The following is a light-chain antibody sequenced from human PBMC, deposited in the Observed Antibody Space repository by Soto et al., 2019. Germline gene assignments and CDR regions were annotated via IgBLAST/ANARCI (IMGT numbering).Light chain of an antibody. J-gene: IGKJ4*01. CDR2: AAS. CDR3: QQYNKWPLT. V-gene: IGKV3-15*01. CDR1: QSVSGN. Sequence: EIVMTQSPATLSVSPGERATLSCRASQSVSGNLAWYQQKPGQAPSLLIYAASTRATGISARFSVSGSGTDFTLTIRSLQSEDFAIYYCQQYNKWPLTFGGGTKVEIK.